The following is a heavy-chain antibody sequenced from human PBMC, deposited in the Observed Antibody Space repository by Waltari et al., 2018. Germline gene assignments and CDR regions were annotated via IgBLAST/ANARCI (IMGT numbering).Heavy chain of an antibody. V-gene: IGHV4-39*01. D-gene: IGHD6-19*01. CDR3: ACPPIAVAGTRDYYYYGMDV. CDR2: IYYSGRT. CDR1: GGSLSSRTYY. J-gene: IGHJ6*02. Sequence: QLQLQESGPGLVKPSETLSLTCTVSGGSLSSRTYYWGWIRQPPGKGLEWIGSIYYSGRTYYNPSLKSRVTISVDTSKNQFSLKLSSVTAADTAVYYCACPPIAVAGTRDYYYYGMDVWGQGTTVTVSS.